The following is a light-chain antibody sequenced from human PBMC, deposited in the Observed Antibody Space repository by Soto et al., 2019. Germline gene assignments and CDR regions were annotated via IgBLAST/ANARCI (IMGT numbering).Light chain of an antibody. V-gene: IGKV3-11*01. CDR3: HQRQSWPRT. CDR2: QTS. CDR1: QYINTR. Sequence: EIVLTQSPATLSSFPGDRVTLSCRASQYINTRLAWYQHRPGQAPRLLIYQTSLRAAGIPARFGASGSGTDFTLTISDVQPEDFALYYCHQRQSWPRTFGQGTKVDI. J-gene: IGKJ1*01.